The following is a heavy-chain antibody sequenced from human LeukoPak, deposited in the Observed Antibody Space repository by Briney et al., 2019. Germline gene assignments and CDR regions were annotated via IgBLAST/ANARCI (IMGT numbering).Heavy chain of an antibody. CDR2: IYHSGST. Sequence: SETLSLTCAVSGYSISSGYYWGWIRQPPGQGPEWIGSIYHSGSTYYNPSLKSRVTISVDTSKSQFSLKLSSVTAADTAVYYCARVRSMTTVTTNAFDIWGQGTMVTVSS. CDR3: ARVRSMTTVTTNAFDI. CDR1: GYSISSGYY. D-gene: IGHD4-17*01. J-gene: IGHJ3*02. V-gene: IGHV4-38-2*01.